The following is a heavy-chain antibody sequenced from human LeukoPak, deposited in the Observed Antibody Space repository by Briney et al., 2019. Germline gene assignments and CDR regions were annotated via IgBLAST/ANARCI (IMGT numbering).Heavy chain of an antibody. CDR2: IWYDGSNK. D-gene: IGHD3-22*01. Sequence: RGSLRLSCEGSAFIFSGHWMNWARQTPGKGLEWVAVIWYDGSNKYYADSVKGRFTISRDNSKNTLYLQMNSLRAEDTAVYYCARDRYYYDSSGSNFDYWGQGTLVTVSS. V-gene: IGHV3-33*08. CDR1: AFIFSGHW. CDR3: ARDRYYYDSSGSNFDY. J-gene: IGHJ4*02.